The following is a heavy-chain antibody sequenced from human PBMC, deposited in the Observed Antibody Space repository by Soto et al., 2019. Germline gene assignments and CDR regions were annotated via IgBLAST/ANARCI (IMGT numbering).Heavy chain of an antibody. CDR1: GYTFTSYD. V-gene: IGHV1-8*01. J-gene: IGHJ6*02. CDR2: MSPNSGNT. D-gene: IGHD6-13*01. CDR3: ARVEFHKWEQQLGVVYYYYGMDV. Sequence: ASVKVSCKASGYTFTSYDINWVRQATGQGLEWMGWMSPNSGNTAYAQKFQGRVTMTRNTSISTAYMELSSLRSEDTAVYYCARVEFHKWEQQLGVVYYYYGMDVWGQGTTVTVSS.